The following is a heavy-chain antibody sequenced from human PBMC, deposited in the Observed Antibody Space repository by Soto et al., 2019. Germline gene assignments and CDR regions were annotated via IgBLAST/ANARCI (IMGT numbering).Heavy chain of an antibody. CDR3: ARLSSGILTGTRYGMDV. J-gene: IGHJ6*02. CDR1: GYSFTSYW. V-gene: IGHV5-10-1*01. D-gene: IGHD3-9*01. Sequence: GESLKISCKGSGYSFTSYWISWVRQMPGKGLEWMGRIDPSDSYTNYSPSLQGHVTISADKSISTAYLQWSSLKDTDTAMYYCARLSSGILTGTRYGMDVWGQGTTVTVSS. CDR2: IDPSDSYT.